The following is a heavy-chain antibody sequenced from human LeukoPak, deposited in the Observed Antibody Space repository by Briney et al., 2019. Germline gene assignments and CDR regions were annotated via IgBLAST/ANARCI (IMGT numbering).Heavy chain of an antibody. V-gene: IGHV4-59*01. CDR2: IYYSGST. CDR1: GGSISSYY. Sequence: PSETLSLTCTVSGGSISSYYWSWIRQPPGKGLEWIGCIYYSGSTNYNPSLKSRVTISVDTSKNQFSLKLSSVTAADTAVYYCARGGVPAAWGDYYYYMDVWGKGTTVTVSS. CDR3: ARGGVPAAWGDYYYYMDV. J-gene: IGHJ6*03. D-gene: IGHD2-2*01.